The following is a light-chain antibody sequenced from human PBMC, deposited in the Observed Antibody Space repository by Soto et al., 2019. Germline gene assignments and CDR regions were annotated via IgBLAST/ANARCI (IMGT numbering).Light chain of an antibody. Sequence: SYELTQPPSVSVSPGQSASIPCSGDKLGDKYACWYQQKPGQSPVLVIYQDSKRPSGIPERFSGSNSGNTATLTISGTQGMDEADYYCQAWDSSTYVAFGGGTKLTVL. CDR3: QAWDSSTYVA. V-gene: IGLV3-1*01. CDR1: KLGDKY. J-gene: IGLJ2*01. CDR2: QDS.